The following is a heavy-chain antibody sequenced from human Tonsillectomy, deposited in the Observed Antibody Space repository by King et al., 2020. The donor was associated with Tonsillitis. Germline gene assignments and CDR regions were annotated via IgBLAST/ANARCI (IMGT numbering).Heavy chain of an antibody. CDR2: VSYDGNNK. J-gene: IGHJ4*02. CDR3: ARDLAPNIVRFFDH. D-gene: IGHD2/OR15-2a*01. CDR1: GFTFSSYA. V-gene: IGHV3-30-3*01. Sequence: QVQLVESGGGVVQPGRSLRLSCAASGFTFSSYAMHWVRQAPGKGLEWVAIVSYDGNNKYYADSVKGRFTISRDNSKNTLYLQMNSLRAEDTAVYYCARDLAPNIVRFFDHWGQGTLVTVSS.